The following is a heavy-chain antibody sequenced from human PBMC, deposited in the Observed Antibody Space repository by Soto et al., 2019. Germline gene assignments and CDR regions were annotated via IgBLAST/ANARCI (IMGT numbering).Heavy chain of an antibody. V-gene: IGHV3-23*01. J-gene: IGHJ6*03. CDR3: AVPLWFGASHLSPPSYYCYYMDV. CDR2: ISGSVGST. D-gene: IGHD3-10*01. Sequence: EVQLLESGGGLVQPGGSLRLSCAASGFTFSSYAMSWVRQAPGKGLEWVSAISGSVGSTYYADSVKGRFTISRDNSKNPTHLQMNSLRAEDTAEYYGAVPLWFGASHLSPPSYYCYYMDVWGKGTTVTVSS. CDR1: GFTFSSYA.